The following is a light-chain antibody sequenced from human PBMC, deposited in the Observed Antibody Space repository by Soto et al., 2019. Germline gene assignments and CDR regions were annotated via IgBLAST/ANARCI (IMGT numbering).Light chain of an antibody. CDR2: GHS. J-gene: IGLJ2*01. CDR1: TSNIGAGFD. Sequence: QSVLTQPPSVSVAPGQRVTIACTGSTSNIGAGFDVHWYRHLPGAAPKLLLSGHSHRPSGVPDRLSGSKSGTSASLAITGLQAEDEADCYCQSYDSGLVGLIFGAGTKVTVL. CDR3: QSYDSGLVGLI. V-gene: IGLV1-40*01.